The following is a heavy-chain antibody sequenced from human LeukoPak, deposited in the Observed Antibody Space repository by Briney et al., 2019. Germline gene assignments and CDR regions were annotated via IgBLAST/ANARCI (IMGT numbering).Heavy chain of an antibody. CDR2: ISGYNGNT. Sequence: ASVKVSCKTSGFTFTSYGISWVRQAPGQGLEWVGWISGYNGNTNYAQKFRGRLTMTTDTSTTTAYTELRSLRSDDTAVYYCAKDRSSSAREDWGQGTLVTVSS. V-gene: IGHV1-18*01. D-gene: IGHD6-13*01. J-gene: IGHJ4*02. CDR3: AKDRSSSARED. CDR1: GFTFTSYG.